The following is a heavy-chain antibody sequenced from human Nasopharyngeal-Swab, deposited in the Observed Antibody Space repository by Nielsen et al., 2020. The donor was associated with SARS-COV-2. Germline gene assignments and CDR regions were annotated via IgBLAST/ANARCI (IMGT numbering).Heavy chain of an antibody. CDR3: ATQKLWSSGFDI. J-gene: IGHJ3*02. CDR2: FDPEDGER. CDR1: GYTLTESS. Sequence: ASVKVSCKVSGYTLTESSMHWVRQAPGKGLEWMGGFDPEDGERFSAQRFQGRVTITEDTSTDTAYMELSSLRSEDTAVYYCATQKLWSSGFDIWGQGTMVTVSS. V-gene: IGHV1-24*01. D-gene: IGHD3-10*01.